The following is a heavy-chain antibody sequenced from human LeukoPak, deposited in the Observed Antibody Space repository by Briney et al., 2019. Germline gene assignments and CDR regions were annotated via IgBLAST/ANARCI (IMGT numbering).Heavy chain of an antibody. V-gene: IGHV3-7*03. CDR3: ARGWDMDV. Sequence: QSGGSLRLSCAASGFTFSDYWMTWVRQAPGKGLEWVANIKEDGSEKYYVDSVKGRFTISRDNAKNSVYLQMNSLRAEDTAVYYCARGWDMDVWGQGTTVTVSS. D-gene: IGHD1-26*01. CDR1: GFTFSDYW. J-gene: IGHJ6*02. CDR2: IKEDGSEK.